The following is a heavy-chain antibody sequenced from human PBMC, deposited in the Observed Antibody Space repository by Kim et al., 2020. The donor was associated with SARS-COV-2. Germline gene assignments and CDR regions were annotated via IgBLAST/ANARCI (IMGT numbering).Heavy chain of an antibody. D-gene: IGHD1-1*01. V-gene: IGHV3-64D*06. CDR3: VKNWNADY. J-gene: IGHJ4*02. Sequence: GGSLRLSCSASGFTFSRYSMHWVRQAPGKGLESVIDYSGAATYYADSVKGRFTISRDNSKSTLYLQMSSLRPDDTAVYYCVKNWNADYWGQGTLVTVSS. CDR1: GFTFSRYS. CDR2: DYSGAAT.